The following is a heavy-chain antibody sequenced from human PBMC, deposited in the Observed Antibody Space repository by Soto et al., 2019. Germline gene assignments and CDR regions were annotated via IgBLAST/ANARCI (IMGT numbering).Heavy chain of an antibody. Sequence: VQLQESGPGLAKPSETLSLTCTVSGGSMSSYYWSWIRQPPGKGLEWIGNVFYSGSTIYNPSLKCPVIISVDTSKNQFSLKLSSVTAADTAVYYCAKEFCDPNGCYGRWLDPWGQGTLVTVSS. CDR3: AKEFCDPNGCYGRWLDP. J-gene: IGHJ5*02. D-gene: IGHD2-15*01. CDR1: GGSMSSYY. CDR2: VFYSGST. V-gene: IGHV4-59*01.